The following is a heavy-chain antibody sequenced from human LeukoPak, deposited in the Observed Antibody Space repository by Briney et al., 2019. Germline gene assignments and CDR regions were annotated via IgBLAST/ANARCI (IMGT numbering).Heavy chain of an antibody. CDR1: GGSISSYY. V-gene: IGHV4-4*09. J-gene: IGHJ5*02. Sequence: PSETLSLTCTVSGGSISSYYWSWIRQPPGKGLEWIGYIYTSGGTNYNPSLKSRVTISVDTSKNQFSLKLSSVTAADTAVYYCAKESPPLFYPWGQGTLVTVSS. CDR2: IYTSGGT. CDR3: AKESPPLFYP.